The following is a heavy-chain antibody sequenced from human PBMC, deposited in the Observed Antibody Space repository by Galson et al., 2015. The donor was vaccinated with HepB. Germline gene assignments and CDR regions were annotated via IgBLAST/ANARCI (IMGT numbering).Heavy chain of an antibody. V-gene: IGHV4-39*01. CDR1: GDSISSRNYY. Sequence: ETLSLTCSVSGDSISSRNYYWGWIRQSPGKGLEWIGSFYYTGNTYYIPSLKSRVTISADTSKNQVSLTLASVTAADTALYYCARHNGDNFHYAMDVWGQGTTVTVS. CDR3: ARHNGDNFHYAMDV. CDR2: FYYTGNT. D-gene: IGHD4/OR15-4a*01. J-gene: IGHJ6*02.